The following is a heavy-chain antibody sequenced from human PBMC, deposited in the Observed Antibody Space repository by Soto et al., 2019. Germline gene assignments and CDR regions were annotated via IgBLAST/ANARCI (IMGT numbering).Heavy chain of an antibody. Sequence: PGGSLRLSCAASGFSFSTYGMHWVRQAPGKGLEWVAVIWHDGSKTYYADSVKGRLIISRDNSKNTLYVQINSLRAEDRGVDFCARGSIVAAEYGMDVWGQGTTVTVSS. CDR1: GFSFSTYG. V-gene: IGHV3-33*01. D-gene: IGHD6-13*01. CDR3: ARGSIVAAEYGMDV. J-gene: IGHJ6*02. CDR2: IWHDGSKT.